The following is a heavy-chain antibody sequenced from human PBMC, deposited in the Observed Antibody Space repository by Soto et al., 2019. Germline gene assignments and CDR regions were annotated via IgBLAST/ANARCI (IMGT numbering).Heavy chain of an antibody. CDR3: ARDLKYCSSTSCYTPGWFDP. V-gene: IGHV6-1*01. J-gene: IGHJ5*02. CDR2: TYYRSKWYN. CDR1: GDSVSSNSAA. D-gene: IGHD2-2*02. Sequence: SQTLSLTCAISGDSVSSNSAAWNWIRQSPSRGLEWLGRTYYRSKWYNDYAVSVKSRITINPDTSKNQFSLQMNSVTPEDTAVYYCARDLKYCSSTSCYTPGWFDPWGQGTLVTV.